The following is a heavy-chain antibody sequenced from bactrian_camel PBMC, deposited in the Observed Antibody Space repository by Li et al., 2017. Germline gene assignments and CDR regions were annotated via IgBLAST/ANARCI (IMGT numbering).Heavy chain of an antibody. J-gene: IGHJ6*01. Sequence: HVQLVESGGGLVQPGESLRLSCVASGITFSRHDMSWVRQAPGKEVEWVAGITSLPSLFRAASYADSVKGRFTISRDGAKNIISLQMNSLTPGDTAMYYCTARYEFGLGACRGVGGLGFWGQGTQVTVS. CDR3: TARYEFGLGACRGVGGLGF. CDR1: GITFSRHD. CDR2: ITSLPSLFRAA. D-gene: IGHD1*01. V-gene: IGHV3S6*01.